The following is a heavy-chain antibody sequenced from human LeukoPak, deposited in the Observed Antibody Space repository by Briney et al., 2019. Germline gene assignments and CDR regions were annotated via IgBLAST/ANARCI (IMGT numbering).Heavy chain of an antibody. CDR2: IYHSGKT. J-gene: IGHJ5*02. D-gene: IGHD6-19*01. CDR1: GYSISRGYY. Sequence: PSETLSLTCTVSGYSISRGYYWGWIRQPPGKGLEWIGSIYHSGKTYYNPSLKSRVTISLDTSKNQFSLNLSSVTAADTSVYFCARDRIAVSDPPNWFDPWGQGTLVTVSS. CDR3: ARDRIAVSDPPNWFDP. V-gene: IGHV4-38-2*02.